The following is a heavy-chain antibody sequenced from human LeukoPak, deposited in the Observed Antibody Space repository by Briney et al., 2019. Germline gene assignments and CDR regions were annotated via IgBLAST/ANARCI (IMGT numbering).Heavy chain of an antibody. D-gene: IGHD6-19*01. CDR2: ISSSSSYI. CDR3: ARSIAVAGTLTGGY. J-gene: IGHJ4*02. Sequence: GGSLRLSCAASGFTFSSYSMNWVRQAPGKGLEWVSSISSSSSYIYYADSVKGRFTISRDNAKNSLYLQMNSLRAEDTAVYYCARSIAVAGTLTGGYWGQGTLDTVSS. CDR1: GFTFSSYS. V-gene: IGHV3-21*01.